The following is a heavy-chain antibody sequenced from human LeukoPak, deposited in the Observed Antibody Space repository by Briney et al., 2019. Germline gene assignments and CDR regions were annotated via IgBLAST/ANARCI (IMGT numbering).Heavy chain of an antibody. V-gene: IGHV3-30-3*01. CDR1: GFTFSNYA. CDR3: ARDQTGNYCINY. J-gene: IGHJ4*02. CDR2: ITYDGGKE. Sequence: GGSLRLSCAASGFTFSNYAMHWVGPAPGKGLEWVAVITYDGGKEYYADSVKGRFTISRDNSKSTLYLQMNSLRAEDTAVYFCARDQTGNYCINYWGQGTLVTVSS. D-gene: IGHD1-26*01.